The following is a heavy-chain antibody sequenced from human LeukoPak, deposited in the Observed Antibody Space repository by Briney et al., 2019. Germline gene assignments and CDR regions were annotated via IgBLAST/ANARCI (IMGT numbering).Heavy chain of an antibody. Sequence: ASVKVSCKASGYTFTGYYMHWVRQAPGQGLERMGWINPNSGGTNYAQKFQGRVTMTRDTSISTAYMELSRLRSDDTAVYYCARDVVGWFGDPPYPYFDYWGQGTLVTVSS. J-gene: IGHJ4*02. CDR1: GYTFTGYY. V-gene: IGHV1-2*02. CDR3: ARDVVGWFGDPPYPYFDY. D-gene: IGHD3-10*01. CDR2: INPNSGGT.